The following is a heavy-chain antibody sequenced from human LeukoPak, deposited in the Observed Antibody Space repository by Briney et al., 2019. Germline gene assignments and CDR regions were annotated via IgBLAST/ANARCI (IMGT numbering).Heavy chain of an antibody. CDR3: ARDGRGGHNDF. J-gene: IGHJ4*02. CDR1: GFTFSSYG. CDR2: IREDGGHT. V-gene: IGHV3-7*01. D-gene: IGHD4-23*01. Sequence: KPGGSLRLSCAASGFTFSSYGMSWVRQAPGKGLEWVANIREDGGHTNYVDSVKGRFTISRDNAKNSLFLQMDGLRVDDTAVYFCARDGRGGHNDFWGQGTLITVSS.